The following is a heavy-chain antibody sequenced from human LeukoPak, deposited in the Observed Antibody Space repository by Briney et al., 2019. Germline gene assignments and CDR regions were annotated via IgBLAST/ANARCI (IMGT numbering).Heavy chain of an antibody. CDR2: IYYSGST. D-gene: IGHD2-2*01. J-gene: IGHJ4*02. V-gene: IGHV4-59*01. CDR3: ARVKVPAASELQFYFDY. CDR1: GGSISSYY. Sequence: PSETLSLTCTVSGGSISSYYWSWIRQPPGKGLEWIGYIYYSGSTNYNPSLKSRVTISVDTSKNQFSLKLSSVTAADTAVYYCARVKVPAASELQFYFDYWGQGTLVTVSS.